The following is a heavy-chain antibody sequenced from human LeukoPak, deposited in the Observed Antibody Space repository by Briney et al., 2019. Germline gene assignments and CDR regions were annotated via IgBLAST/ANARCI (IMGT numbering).Heavy chain of an antibody. D-gene: IGHD3-16*01. Sequence: AASVKVSCKASGYTFTSYGISWVRQAPGQGLEWMGWISAYNGNTKYSQKFQGRVTITRDTSASTAYMELSSLRSEDTAVYYCARDGARPRYYGMDVWGQGTTVTVSS. J-gene: IGHJ6*02. V-gene: IGHV1-18*01. CDR3: ARDGARPRYYGMDV. CDR1: GYTFTSYG. CDR2: ISAYNGNT.